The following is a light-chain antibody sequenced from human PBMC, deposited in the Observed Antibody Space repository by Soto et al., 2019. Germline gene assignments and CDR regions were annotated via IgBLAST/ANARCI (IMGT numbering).Light chain of an antibody. J-gene: IGLJ2*01. CDR3: AAWDDSLSGHVV. Sequence: QSVLTQPPSASGTPGQRVTISCSGSSSNIGSNYVYWYQQLPGTAPKLLIYRNNPRPSGVPDRFSGSKSGTSASLAISGLRSEDEADYYCAAWDDSLSGHVVFGGGTKL. V-gene: IGLV1-47*01. CDR1: SSNIGSNY. CDR2: RNN.